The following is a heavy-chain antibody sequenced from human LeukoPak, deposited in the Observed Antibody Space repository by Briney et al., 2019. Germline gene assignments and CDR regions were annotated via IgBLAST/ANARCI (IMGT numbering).Heavy chain of an antibody. CDR2: IRYDGSNK. CDR3: AKGPNYDILTGWRKTYNGFDI. V-gene: IGHV3-30*02. D-gene: IGHD3-9*01. J-gene: IGHJ3*02. Sequence: AGGSLRLSCAAPGFTFSSYGMHWVRQAPGKGLEWVAFIRYDGSNKYYADSVKGRFTISRDNPKNTLYLQMNSLRAEDTAVYYCAKGPNYDILTGWRKTYNGFDIWGQGTMVTVSS. CDR1: GFTFSSYG.